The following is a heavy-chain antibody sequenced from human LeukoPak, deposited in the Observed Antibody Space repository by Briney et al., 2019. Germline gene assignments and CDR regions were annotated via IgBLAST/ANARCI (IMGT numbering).Heavy chain of an antibody. CDR3: AKDASGWDNWFDP. J-gene: IGHJ5*02. CDR2: ISGSAGST. V-gene: IGHV3-23*01. D-gene: IGHD6-19*01. Sequence: PGGSLRLSCAASGFTFSSYAMNWVRQAPGKGLEWVSTISGSAGSTYYADSVKGRFTISRDNSKNTLFLHMNSLRAEDTAVYYCAKDASGWDNWFDPWGQGTLVTASS. CDR1: GFTFSSYA.